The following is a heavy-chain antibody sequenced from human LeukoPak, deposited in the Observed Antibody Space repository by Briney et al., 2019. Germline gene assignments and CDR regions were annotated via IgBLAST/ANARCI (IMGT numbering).Heavy chain of an antibody. CDR3: AKDVISSGWYGLDY. D-gene: IGHD6-19*01. J-gene: IGHJ4*02. CDR1: GFTFSSYA. CDR2: ISGSGGTT. V-gene: IGHV3-23*01. Sequence: GGSLRLSCAASGFTFSSYAMSWVRQAPGKGPEWVSTISGSGGTTYYADSVKGRITISRDNSKNTLYLQMDSLRAEDTAVYHCAKDVISSGWYGLDYWGQGTLVTVSS.